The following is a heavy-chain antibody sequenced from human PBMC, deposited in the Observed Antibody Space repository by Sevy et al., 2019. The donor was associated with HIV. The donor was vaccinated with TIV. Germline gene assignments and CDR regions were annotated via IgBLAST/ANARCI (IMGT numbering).Heavy chain of an antibody. D-gene: IGHD3-22*01. CDR2: ISRTATT. J-gene: IGHJ5*02. Sequence: GGSLRLSCEPSGFTFGVYAMHWVRQAPGKGLEWVSSISRTATTYYADSVRDRFTISRDNAKNLLYLEMNSLRDEDTAVYYCAREAYYYDSREENWFDPWGQGTLVTVSS. V-gene: IGHV3-48*02. CDR1: GFTFGVYA. CDR3: AREAYYYDSREENWFDP.